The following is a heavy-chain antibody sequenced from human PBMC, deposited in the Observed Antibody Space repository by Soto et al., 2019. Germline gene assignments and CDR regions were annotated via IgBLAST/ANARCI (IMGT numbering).Heavy chain of an antibody. D-gene: IGHD3-16*01. J-gene: IGHJ4*02. CDR3: AKVMAAAGYDS. Sequence: QVKLVQSGAEVKKPGSSVKVSCKASGGTFGNSAISWVRQDPGQGLEWMGGIIPVFGTVNYAQKFEGRVTITADESTSTVFMEMSRLTSEDTAVYYCAKVMAAAGYDSWGQEPWSPSPQ. CDR1: GGTFGNSA. CDR2: IIPVFGTV. V-gene: IGHV1-69*01.